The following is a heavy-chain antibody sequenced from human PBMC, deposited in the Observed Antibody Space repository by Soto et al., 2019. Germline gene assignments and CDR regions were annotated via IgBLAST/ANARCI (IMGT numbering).Heavy chain of an antibody. V-gene: IGHV1-24*01. Sequence: QVQLVQSGAEVKKPGASVKVSCKVSGYTLTELSMHWVRQAPGKGIEWMGGFDPEDGETIYAQKFQGRVTMTEDTSTDTAYMELSSLRSEDTAVYYCFLLGDYYYGSGSYYEFDYWGQGTLVTVSS. CDR3: FLLGDYYYGSGSYYEFDY. D-gene: IGHD3-10*01. CDR1: GYTLTELS. J-gene: IGHJ4*02. CDR2: FDPEDGET.